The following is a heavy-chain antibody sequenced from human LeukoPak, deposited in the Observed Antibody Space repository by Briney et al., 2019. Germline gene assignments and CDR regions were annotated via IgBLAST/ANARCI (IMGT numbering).Heavy chain of an antibody. J-gene: IGHJ3*02. V-gene: IGHV4-59*01. D-gene: IGHD2/OR15-2a*01. Sequence: PSETLSLTCTVSGGSISSYYWSWTRQPPGKGLEWMGYIYYSGSTNYNPSLKSRVTISVDTSKNQFSLKLSSVTAADTAVYYCARASTTSRRAFDIWGQGTMVTVSS. CDR3: ARASTTSRRAFDI. CDR2: IYYSGST. CDR1: GGSISSYY.